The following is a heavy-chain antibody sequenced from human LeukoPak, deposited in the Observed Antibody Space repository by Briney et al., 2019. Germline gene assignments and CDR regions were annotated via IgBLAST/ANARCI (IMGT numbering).Heavy chain of an antibody. V-gene: IGHV1-2*02. Sequence: ASVKVSCKASGYTFTGYYMHWVRQAPGQGLEWMGWINPNSGGTNYAQKFQGRVTMTRDTSISTAYMELSRLRSDGTAVYYCARGRPYSSSWYDYWGQGTLVTVSS. D-gene: IGHD6-13*01. CDR3: ARGRPYSSSWYDY. CDR1: GYTFTGYY. J-gene: IGHJ4*02. CDR2: INPNSGGT.